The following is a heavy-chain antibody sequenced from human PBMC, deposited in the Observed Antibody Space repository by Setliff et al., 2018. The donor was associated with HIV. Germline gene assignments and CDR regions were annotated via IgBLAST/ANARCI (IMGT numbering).Heavy chain of an antibody. Sequence: PSETLSLTCTVSGGSVSSSSYYWSWIRQPPGKGLEWIGEVNHSRRTNYNSSLKSRVTISIDTSKNQFSLTVSSVTAADTAVYYCAREIPYSYGGSGHPLWGQGTLVTVSS. CDR1: GGSVSSSSYY. CDR3: AREIPYSYGGSGHPL. D-gene: IGHD3-22*01. J-gene: IGHJ4*02. CDR2: VNHSRRT. V-gene: IGHV4-39*07.